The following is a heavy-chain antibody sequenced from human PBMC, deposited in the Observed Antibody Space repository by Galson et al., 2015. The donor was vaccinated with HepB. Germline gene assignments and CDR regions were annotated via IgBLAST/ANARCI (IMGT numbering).Heavy chain of an antibody. V-gene: IGHV3-21*01. CDR3: AREGGSYFVSDAFDI. D-gene: IGHD1-26*01. Sequence: SLRLSCAASGFTFSSYSMNWVRQAPGKGLEWVSSISSSSSYIYYADSVKGRFTISRDNAKNSLYLQMNSLRAEDTAVYYCAREGGSYFVSDAFDIWGQGTMVTVSS. CDR1: GFTFSSYS. CDR2: ISSSSSYI. J-gene: IGHJ3*02.